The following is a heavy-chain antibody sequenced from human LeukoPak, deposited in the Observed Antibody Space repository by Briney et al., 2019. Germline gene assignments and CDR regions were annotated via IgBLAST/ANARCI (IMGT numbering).Heavy chain of an antibody. J-gene: IGHJ3*02. CDR2: IDPTSGKT. V-gene: IGHV1-46*01. D-gene: IGHD6-19*01. CDR3: ARDLRTVTVAGLGVFDI. Sequence: ASVTVSCKASGYTFTTYYIHWVRQAPGQGLEWMGVIDPTSGKTNYAQKFQGRVTMNRDMSTSTIYLELTSLRSDDTAFYYCARDLRTVTVAGLGVFDIWGQGTIVSVSS. CDR1: GYTFTTYY.